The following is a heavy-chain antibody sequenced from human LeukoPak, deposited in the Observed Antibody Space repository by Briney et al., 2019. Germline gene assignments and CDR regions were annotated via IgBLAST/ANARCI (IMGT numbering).Heavy chain of an antibody. V-gene: IGHV4-30-4*01. CDR1: GGSISSVDYY. D-gene: IGHD1-7*01. CDR3: ARDGGPITGTTLVDY. J-gene: IGHJ4*02. Sequence: TLSLTCTVSGGSISSVDYYWSWIRQPPGKGLEWIGYIYYSGSTYYNPSLKSRVTISVDTSKNQFSLKLSSVTAADTAVYYCARDGGPITGTTLVDYWGQGTLVTVSS. CDR2: IYYSGST.